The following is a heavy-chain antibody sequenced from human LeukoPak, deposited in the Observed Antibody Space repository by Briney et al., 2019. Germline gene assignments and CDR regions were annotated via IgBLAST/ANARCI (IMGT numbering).Heavy chain of an antibody. V-gene: IGHV4-59*01. D-gene: IGHD4-17*01. J-gene: IGHJ3*02. CDR2: INHSGST. CDR1: GVSISNYY. Sequence: SETLSLTCTVSGVSISNYYWSWIRQPPGKGLGWIGEINHSGSTNYNPSLKSRVTLSVDTSKNQFSLKLSSVTAADTAVYYCARDPTTVTKGFDIWGQGTTVTVSS. CDR3: ARDPTTVTKGFDI.